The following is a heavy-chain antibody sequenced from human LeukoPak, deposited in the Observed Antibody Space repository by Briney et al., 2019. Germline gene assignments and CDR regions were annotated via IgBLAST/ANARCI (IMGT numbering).Heavy chain of an antibody. V-gene: IGHV4-59*01. CDR2: IYYSGST. CDR1: GGSISSYY. J-gene: IGHJ4*02. CDR3: ARETRDGYNSYYFDY. Sequence: SETLSLTCTVSGGSISSYYWSWIRQPPGQGLEWIGYIYYSGSTNYSPSLKSRVTISVDTSKNQFSLKLSSVTAADTAVYYCARETRDGYNSYYFDYWGQGTLVTVSS. D-gene: IGHD5-24*01.